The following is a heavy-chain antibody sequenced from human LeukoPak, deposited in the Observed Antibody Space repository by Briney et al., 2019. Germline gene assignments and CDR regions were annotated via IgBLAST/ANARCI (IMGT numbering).Heavy chain of an antibody. CDR3: ARLTAATGVWAFDI. CDR2: IYYSGIT. Sequence: SETLSLTCTVSGGSISGYYWSWMRQPPGKGLEWIGYIYYSGITNYNPSLKSRVTISVDMSKNQFSLKLSSVTAADTAVYYCARLTAATGVWAFDIWGQGTMVTVSS. J-gene: IGHJ3*02. V-gene: IGHV4-59*08. CDR1: GGSISGYY. D-gene: IGHD6-13*01.